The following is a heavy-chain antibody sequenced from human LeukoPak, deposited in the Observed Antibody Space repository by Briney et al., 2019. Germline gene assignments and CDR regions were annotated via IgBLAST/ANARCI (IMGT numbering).Heavy chain of an antibody. D-gene: IGHD7-27*01. CDR1: GYSFNTYW. CDR2: IYPGDSDT. V-gene: IGHV5-51*03. J-gene: IGHJ3*02. Sequence: GRSLKISCKGSGYSFNTYWIGWVRQMPGKGLEWMGIIYPGDSDTKYSPSFQGQVTISADKSISTAYLQWSSLKASDTAMYYCARPQDFGLTGMNASDIWGQGTMVTVSS. CDR3: ARPQDFGLTGMNASDI.